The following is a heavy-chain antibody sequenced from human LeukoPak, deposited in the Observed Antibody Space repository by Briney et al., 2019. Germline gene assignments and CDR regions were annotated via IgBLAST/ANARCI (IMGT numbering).Heavy chain of an antibody. J-gene: IGHJ3*02. D-gene: IGHD6-13*01. V-gene: IGHV3-33*01. CDR3: ARDRIAAAGPDAFDI. CDR2: IWYDGSNK. Sequence: PGGSLRLSCAASGFTFSSYGMHWVRQAPGKGLEWVAVIWYDGSNKYYADSVKGRFTISRDNSKNTLYLQMNSLRAEDTAVYYCARDRIAAAGPDAFDIWGQGTMVTVSS. CDR1: GFTFSSYG.